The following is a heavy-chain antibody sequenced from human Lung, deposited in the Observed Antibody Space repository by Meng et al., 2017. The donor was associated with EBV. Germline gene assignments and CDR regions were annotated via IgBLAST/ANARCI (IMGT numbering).Heavy chain of an antibody. J-gene: IGHJ4*02. CDR1: VFSLDTSGVA. Sequence: QTPFKGFGPALMKPTQTLTLTCTFSVFSLDTSGVAVGWIRQPPGKPLEWLALIYWDDDKRYRPSLENRLTITRGTSRNQVVLTITNVGPADTGTYFCVHTSTPSSWQPDFWGQGILVTVSS. CDR2: IYWDDDK. CDR3: VHTSTPSSWQPDF. D-gene: IGHD6-13*01. V-gene: IGHV2-5*02.